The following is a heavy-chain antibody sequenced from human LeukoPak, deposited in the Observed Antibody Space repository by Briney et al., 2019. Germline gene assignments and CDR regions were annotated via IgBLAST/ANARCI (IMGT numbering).Heavy chain of an antibody. CDR3: ARGVNAYYYYDMDV. J-gene: IGHJ6*02. CDR1: GFTFKTYA. D-gene: IGHD4-23*01. CDR2: IRGGGGKT. Sequence: GGPLRLSCVGSGFTFKTYAMICVREPPGKRLEWVAAIRGGGGKTSNADSVKGRFTISRENSKKPLYLQMNSLRAEDTAVYYCARGVNAYYYYDMDVWGQGTTVTVTS. V-gene: IGHV3-23*01.